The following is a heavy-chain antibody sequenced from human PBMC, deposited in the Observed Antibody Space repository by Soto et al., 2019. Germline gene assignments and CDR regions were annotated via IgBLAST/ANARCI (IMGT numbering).Heavy chain of an antibody. V-gene: IGHV1-3*01. CDR2: INAGNGNT. Sequence: GASVKVSCKASGYTLTSYAMHWVRQAPGQRLEWMGWINAGNGNTKYSQKFQGRVTITRDTSASTAYMELSSLRSEDTAVYYCARERGRQYYGSGSYYRSLAPWFDPWGQGTLVTVSS. CDR3: ARERGRQYYGSGSYYRSLAPWFDP. CDR1: GYTLTSYA. J-gene: IGHJ5*02. D-gene: IGHD3-10*01.